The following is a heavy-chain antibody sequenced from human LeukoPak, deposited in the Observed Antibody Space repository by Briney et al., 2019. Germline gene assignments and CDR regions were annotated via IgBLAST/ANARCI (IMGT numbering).Heavy chain of an antibody. CDR1: GFNFNNFA. V-gene: IGHV3-23*01. CDR2: MTGPADTT. CDR3: AKGAEIDH. J-gene: IGHJ4*02. Sequence: GGSLRLSCAASGFNFNNFAMSWVRRAPGKGPEWLSAMTGPADTTYYAESVKGRFTISRDYSKSMVYLQTNSLRVEDTAIYYCAKGAEIDHWGQGTLVTVSS.